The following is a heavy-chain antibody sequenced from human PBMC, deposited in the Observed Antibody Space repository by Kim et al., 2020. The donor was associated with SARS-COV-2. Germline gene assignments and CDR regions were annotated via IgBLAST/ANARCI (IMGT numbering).Heavy chain of an antibody. D-gene: IGHD6-6*01. J-gene: IGHJ5*02. CDR3: ARDASSSSDYWFDP. V-gene: IGHV3-21*01. Sequence: VKGRFTISRDNAKNSLYLQMNSLRAQDTAVYYCARDASSSSDYWFDPCGQGSLVTVSS.